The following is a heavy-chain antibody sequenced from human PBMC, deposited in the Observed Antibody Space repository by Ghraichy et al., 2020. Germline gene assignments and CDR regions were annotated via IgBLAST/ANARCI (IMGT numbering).Heavy chain of an antibody. D-gene: IGHD3-22*01. Sequence: ESLNISCAVYGGSFSGYYWSWIRQPPGKGLEWIGEINHSGSTNYNPSLKSRVTISVDTSKNQFSLKLSSVTAADTAVYYCARYGVNTGDGMDVWGQGTTVTVSS. CDR1: GGSFSGYY. CDR3: ARYGVNTGDGMDV. J-gene: IGHJ6*02. CDR2: INHSGST. V-gene: IGHV4-34*01.